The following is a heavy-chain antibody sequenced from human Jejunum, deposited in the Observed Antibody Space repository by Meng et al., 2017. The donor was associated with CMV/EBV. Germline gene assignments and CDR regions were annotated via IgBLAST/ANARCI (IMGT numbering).Heavy chain of an antibody. V-gene: IGHV4-30-4*08. CDR1: SGSIGSGDYY. CDR3: ARGSIFVSFDS. Sequence: VHLKELGPGLVKPSHTLSLTCSVASGSIGSGDYYWSWIRQPPGKGLEWIGYIHDTGSTYYNPSLKSRVDISLGTSRKHFSLTLSSVTAEDTAVYFCARGSIFVSFDSWGQGTLVTVSS. D-gene: IGHD3-3*01. CDR2: IHDTGST. J-gene: IGHJ4*02.